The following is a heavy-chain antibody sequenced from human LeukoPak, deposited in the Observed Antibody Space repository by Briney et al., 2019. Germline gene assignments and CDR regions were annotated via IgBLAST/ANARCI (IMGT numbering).Heavy chain of an antibody. J-gene: IGHJ4*02. Sequence: SETLSLTCTVSGGSISSYYWSWIRQPPGRGLEWIGHIYYSGSTNYNPSLKSRVTISVDMSKNQFSLKLSSVTAADTAVYYCARLTTPGFDYWGQGTLVTVSS. CDR2: IYYSGST. CDR3: ARLTTPGFDY. D-gene: IGHD4-17*01. V-gene: IGHV4-59*08. CDR1: GGSISSYY.